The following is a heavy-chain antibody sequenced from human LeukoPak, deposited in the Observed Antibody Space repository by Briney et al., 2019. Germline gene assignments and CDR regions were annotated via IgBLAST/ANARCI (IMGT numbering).Heavy chain of an antibody. V-gene: IGHV5-51*01. CDR2: IYPGDSDT. Sequence: GESMKISCKGSGYSFTSYWIGWVRQMPGKGLEWMGIIYPGDSDTRYSPSFQGQVTISADKSISTAYLQWSSLKASDTAMYYCARQGQYQLLYVDYWGQGTLVTVSS. J-gene: IGHJ4*02. CDR1: GYSFTSYW. D-gene: IGHD2-2*02. CDR3: ARQGQYQLLYVDY.